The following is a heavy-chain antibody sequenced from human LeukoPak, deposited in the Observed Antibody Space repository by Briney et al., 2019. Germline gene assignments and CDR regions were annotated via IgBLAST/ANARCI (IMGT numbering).Heavy chain of an antibody. CDR3: AKDQVAAAGFIWFDP. CDR1: GFTFSSYA. CDR2: ISGSGGST. D-gene: IGHD6-13*01. J-gene: IGHJ5*02. V-gene: IGHV3-23*01. Sequence: GGSLRLSCAASGFTFSSYAMSWVRQAPGKGLEWVSAISGSGGSTYYADSVKGRFTISRDNSKNTLYLQMDSLRAEDTAVYYCAKDQVAAAGFIWFDPWGQGTLVTVSS.